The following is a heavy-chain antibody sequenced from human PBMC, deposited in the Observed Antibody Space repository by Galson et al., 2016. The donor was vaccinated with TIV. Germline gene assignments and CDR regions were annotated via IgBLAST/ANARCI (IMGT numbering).Heavy chain of an antibody. CDR3: ARESYSDSSGYYFTYYYYGMDV. V-gene: IGHV1-2*02. D-gene: IGHD3-22*01. CDR2: INPNSGGT. CDR1: GYTFIGHY. Sequence: SVKVSCKASGYTFIGHYLHWVRQAPVQGLEWMGWINPNSGGTEFAQKFQGRVTMTRDPSTGTVYMELSRLRSDDTAVYFCARESYSDSSGYYFTYYYYGMDVWGQGTTVTVSS. J-gene: IGHJ6*02.